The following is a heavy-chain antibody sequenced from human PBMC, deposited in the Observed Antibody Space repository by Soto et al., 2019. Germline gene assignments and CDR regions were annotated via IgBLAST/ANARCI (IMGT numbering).Heavy chain of an antibody. CDR3: AHVISGYSGYDYFYYGMDV. CDR1: GFSLSTSGVG. V-gene: IGHV2-5*02. CDR2: IYWDDDK. D-gene: IGHD5-12*01. J-gene: IGHJ6*02. Sequence: SGPTLVNPTQTLTLTCTFSGFSLSTSGVGVGWIRQPPGKALEWLALIYWDDDKHYSPSLKSRLTITKDTSKNQVVLTMTNMDPVDTATYYCAHVISGYSGYDYFYYGMDVWGQGTTVTVSS.